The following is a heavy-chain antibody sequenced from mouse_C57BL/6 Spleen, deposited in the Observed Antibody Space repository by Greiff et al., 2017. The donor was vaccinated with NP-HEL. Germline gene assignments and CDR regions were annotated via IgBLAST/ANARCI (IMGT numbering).Heavy chain of an antibody. J-gene: IGHJ4*01. Sequence: QVQLQQPGAELVMPGASVKLSCKASGYTFTSYWMHWVKQRPGQGLEWIGEIDPSDSYTNYNQKFKGKSTLTVDKASSTAYMQLSSLTSEDSAVYYCARQQIYGSSYYAMDYWGQGTSVTVSS. CDR1: GYTFTSYW. CDR3: ARQQIYGSSYYAMDY. V-gene: IGHV1-69*01. D-gene: IGHD1-1*01. CDR2: IDPSDSYT.